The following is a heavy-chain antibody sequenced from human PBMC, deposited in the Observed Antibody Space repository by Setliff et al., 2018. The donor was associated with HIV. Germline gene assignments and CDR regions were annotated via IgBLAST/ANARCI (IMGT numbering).Heavy chain of an antibody. V-gene: IGHV1-2*02. J-gene: IGHJ3*02. CDR1: GYNFTGYH. CDR3: ASPSFWGSGARNIDAFDM. CDR2: DNPDNVVL. Sequence: ASVKVSCKASGYNFTGYHIHWVRQAPGQGLEWMGWDNPDNVVLRSAQKFQGRVTMTRDTSINTAYMELSSLKSDDTAVYYCASPSFWGSGARNIDAFDMWGQGTLVTVSS. D-gene: IGHD7-27*01.